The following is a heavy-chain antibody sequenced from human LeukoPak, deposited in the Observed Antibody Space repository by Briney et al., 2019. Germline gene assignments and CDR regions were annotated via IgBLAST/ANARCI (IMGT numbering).Heavy chain of an antibody. CDR1: GFSVSSSY. J-gene: IGHJ4*02. CDR3: AREVISIPSYFDS. D-gene: IGHD2-21*01. V-gene: IGHV3-53*01. Sequence: PGGSLRLSCAASGFSVSSSYMYWVRQAPGKGLEWVSFFYRGDTTYYAESVRGRFTISRDNSKNTLYLLMNRLISEDTAVYYCAREVISIPSYFDSWGQGTLVTVSS. CDR2: FYRGDTT.